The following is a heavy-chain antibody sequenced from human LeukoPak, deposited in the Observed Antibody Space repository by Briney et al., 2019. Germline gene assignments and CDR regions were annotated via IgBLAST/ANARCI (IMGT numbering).Heavy chain of an antibody. CDR1: GGSISGYY. V-gene: IGHV4-59*08. J-gene: IGHJ3*02. D-gene: IGHD3-22*01. CDR3: ARHFTYYYDSSGYPRDAFDI. Sequence: SETLSLTCTVSGGSISGYYWSWIRQSPGEGLVWLGFIYYSGTTNYKPSLKSRVTISLDMSNNQFSLKLSSVTAADTALYYCARHFTYYYDSSGYPRDAFDIWGQGTVVTVSS. CDR2: IYYSGTT.